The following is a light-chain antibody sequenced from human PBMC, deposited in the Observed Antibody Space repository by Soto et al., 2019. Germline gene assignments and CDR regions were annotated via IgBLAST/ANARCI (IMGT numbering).Light chain of an antibody. V-gene: IGLV3-21*04. CDR3: QVWSISNEIDYV. CDR2: YDT. CDR1: NIESRS. J-gene: IGLJ1*01. Sequence: SYELSQPPSVSVAPGKTASIACVGDNIESRSVHWYQQKPGQAPMLVIYYDTDRPSGVPERFSGSNSGNTATLTISRVEAGDEADYYCQVWSISNEIDYVFGPGTKLTVL.